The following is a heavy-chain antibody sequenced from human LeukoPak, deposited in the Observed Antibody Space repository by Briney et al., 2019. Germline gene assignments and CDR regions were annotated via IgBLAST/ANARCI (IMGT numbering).Heavy chain of an antibody. V-gene: IGHV4-39*01. CDR3: ARTANYYYYYLDV. CDR2: IYYSGRN. Sequence: SETLSVTCTVSGGSISSNNYYWVWIRPPPGKELEGIGSIYYSGRNYYHPPLKSRVTISVDTSKKQFSPKLSPRTAADAAVYYCARTANYYYYYLDVWGKGTTVTISS. J-gene: IGHJ6*03. CDR1: GGSISSNNYY.